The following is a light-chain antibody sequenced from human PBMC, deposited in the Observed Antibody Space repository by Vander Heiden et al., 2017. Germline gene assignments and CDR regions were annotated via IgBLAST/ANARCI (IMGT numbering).Light chain of an antibody. CDR3: QQSYNTPRT. Sequence: SVGDRVTITCRASQSISSYLNWYQQKPGKAPKLLMYAASSLQSGVPSRFSGSGSGTDFTLTISSLQPEDFATYYCQQSYNTPRTFGQGTKVEIK. V-gene: IGKV1-39*01. CDR2: AAS. J-gene: IGKJ1*01. CDR1: QSISSY.